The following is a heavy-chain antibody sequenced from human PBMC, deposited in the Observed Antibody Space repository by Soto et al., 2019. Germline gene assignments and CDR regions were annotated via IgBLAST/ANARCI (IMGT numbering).Heavy chain of an antibody. CDR1: GYTFTSYY. D-gene: IGHD6-6*01. J-gene: IGHJ6*03. V-gene: IGHV1-46*03. CDR2: INPSGGST. CDR3: ARDPRRRVYSSSSKSYYYSYYMDV. Sequence: ASVKVSCKASGYTFTSYYMHWVRQAPGQGLEWMGIINPSGGSTSYAQKFQGRVTMTRDTSTSTVYMELSSLRSEDTAVYYCARDPRRRVYSSSSKSYYYSYYMDVWGKGSTVTVSS.